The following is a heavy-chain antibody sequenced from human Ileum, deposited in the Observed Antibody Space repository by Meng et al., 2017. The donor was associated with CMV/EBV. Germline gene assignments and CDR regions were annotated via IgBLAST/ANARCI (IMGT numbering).Heavy chain of an antibody. CDR1: GFTFSSYG. Sequence: GGSLKISCAASGFTFSSYGMHWVRQAPGKGLEWVAFIRYDGSNKYYADSVKGRFTISRDNSKNTLYLQMNSLRAEDTAVYYCAKDLRCSGGSCYTYYYYGMDVWGQGTTVTVSS. J-gene: IGHJ6*02. CDR3: AKDLRCSGGSCYTYYYYGMDV. V-gene: IGHV3-30*02. CDR2: IRYDGSNK. D-gene: IGHD2-15*01.